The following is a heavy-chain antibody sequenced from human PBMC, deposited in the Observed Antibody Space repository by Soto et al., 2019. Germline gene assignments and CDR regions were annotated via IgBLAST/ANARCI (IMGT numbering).Heavy chain of an antibody. J-gene: IGHJ4*02. CDR3: AREDGGRMGY. Sequence: SETLSLTCAVYGGSFSGYYWSWIRQPPGKWLEWIGEINHSGSTNYNPSLKSRVTISVDTSKNQFSLKLSSVTAADTAVYYCAREDGGRMGYWGQGTLVTVSS. CDR1: GGSFSGYY. D-gene: IGHD3-16*01. CDR2: INHSGST. V-gene: IGHV4-34*01.